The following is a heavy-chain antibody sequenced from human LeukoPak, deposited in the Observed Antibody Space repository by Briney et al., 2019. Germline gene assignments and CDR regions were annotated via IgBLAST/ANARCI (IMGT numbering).Heavy chain of an antibody. J-gene: IGHJ4*02. Sequence: GGSLRLSCVVSGITFSNYAMSWVRQAPGKGLEWVSAISGSGGSTYYADSVKGRFTISRDNSKNTLYLQMSSLRAEDTAVYYCAKGPSGGCSGYFDYWGQGTLVTVSS. V-gene: IGHV3-23*01. D-gene: IGHD6-19*01. CDR1: GITFSNYA. CDR2: ISGSGGST. CDR3: AKGPSGGCSGYFDY.